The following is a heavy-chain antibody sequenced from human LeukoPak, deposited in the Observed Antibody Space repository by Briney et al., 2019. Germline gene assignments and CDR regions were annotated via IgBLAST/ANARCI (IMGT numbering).Heavy chain of an antibody. CDR3: ARDRLGITGTIYYYMDV. CDR2: IIPIFGTA. Sequence: SVKVSCKASGGTFSSYAISWVRQAPGQGLEWMGGIIPIFGTANYAQKFQGRDTITTDESTSTAYMELSSLRSVDTAVYYCARDRLGITGTIYYYMDVWGKGTTVTVSS. D-gene: IGHD1-7*01. CDR1: GGTFSSYA. J-gene: IGHJ6*03. V-gene: IGHV1-69*05.